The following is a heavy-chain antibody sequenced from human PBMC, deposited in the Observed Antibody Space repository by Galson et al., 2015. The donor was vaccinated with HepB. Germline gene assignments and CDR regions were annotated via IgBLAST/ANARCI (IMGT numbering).Heavy chain of an antibody. Sequence: SLRLSCAASGFTFNDYRMNWVRQAPRKGLEWIAYISRNSKVIHYTDSAKGRFTVSRDNAKNSLYLQLDSLRDGDTALYYCVRDGGDGYNYFDLWGQGTLVTVSS. CDR2: ISRNSKVI. CDR1: GFTFNDYR. D-gene: IGHD2-21*01. V-gene: IGHV3-48*02. CDR3: VRDGGDGYNYFDL. J-gene: IGHJ5*02.